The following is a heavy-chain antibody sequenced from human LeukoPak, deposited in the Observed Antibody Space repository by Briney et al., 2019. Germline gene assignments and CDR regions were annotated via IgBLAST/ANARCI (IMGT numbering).Heavy chain of an antibody. V-gene: IGHV5-51*01. D-gene: IGHD6-19*01. CDR3: ARRVTSGWYFDS. CDR1: GYSFSTYW. Sequence: GESLQISCKGSGYSFSTYWIAWVRQMPGKRLEWMGIIYPGDSDTRHSPSFYGQVTISADKSISTAYLQWSSLKASDTAMYYCARRVTSGWYFDSWGQGTLVTVSS. CDR2: IYPGDSDT. J-gene: IGHJ4*02.